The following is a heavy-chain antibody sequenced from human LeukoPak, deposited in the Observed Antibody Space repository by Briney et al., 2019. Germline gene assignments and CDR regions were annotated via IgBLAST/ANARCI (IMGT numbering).Heavy chain of an antibody. CDR3: ARDGSDAGYYGMDV. J-gene: IGHJ6*02. V-gene: IGHV3-48*03. Sequence: GGSLRLSCAASGFTFSSYEMNWVRQAPGKGLEWVSYISSSGSTIYYADSVNGRFTMSRDNAKNSLYLQMNSLRAEDTAVYYCARDGSDAGYYGMDVWGQGTTVTVSS. D-gene: IGHD1-26*01. CDR2: ISSSGSTI. CDR1: GFTFSSYE.